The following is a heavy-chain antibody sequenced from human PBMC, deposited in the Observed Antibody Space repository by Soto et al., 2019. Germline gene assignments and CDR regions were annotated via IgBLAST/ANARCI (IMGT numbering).Heavy chain of an antibody. D-gene: IGHD6-19*01. CDR1: GYKVSTWHNFTSYW. V-gene: IGHV5-51*01. Sequence: GESLKISCMGSGYKVSTWHNFTSYWIAWVRQMPGEGLEWMGIIYPGDSDTRYSPSFQGQVTISADKSISTAYLQWSSLKASDTAMYYCARHGPENSSGWYRYYYGMDVWGQGTTVTVSS. CDR2: IYPGDSDT. J-gene: IGHJ6*02. CDR3: ARHGPENSSGWYRYYYGMDV.